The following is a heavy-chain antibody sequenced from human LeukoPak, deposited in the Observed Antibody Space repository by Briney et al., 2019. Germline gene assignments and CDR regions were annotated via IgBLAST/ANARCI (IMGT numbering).Heavy chain of an antibody. CDR2: IYHSGST. V-gene: IGHV4-59*12. CDR3: ATTAAAGTRLAWFDP. D-gene: IGHD6-13*01. J-gene: IGHJ5*02. Sequence: SETLSLTCSVSGGFNTHYYWSWIRQPPGKGLEWIGYIYHSGSTKYNPSLKSRVTISVDTSKNQFSLKLSSVTAADTAVYYCATTAAAGTRLAWFDPWGQGTLVTVSS. CDR1: GGFNTHYY.